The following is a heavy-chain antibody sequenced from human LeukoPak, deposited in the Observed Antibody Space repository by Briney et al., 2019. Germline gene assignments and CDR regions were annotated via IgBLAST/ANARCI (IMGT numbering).Heavy chain of an antibody. J-gene: IGHJ4*02. CDR3: ARDLSIANFDY. Sequence: GGSLRLSCAASGFTFSTYWMTWVRQAPGKGLEWVANIKQDGSEKYYVDSVKGRFTISRDNAKNSLYLQMNSLRAEDTAVYYCARDLSIANFDYWGQGTLVTVSS. CDR1: GFTFSTYW. V-gene: IGHV3-7*01. D-gene: IGHD2-15*01. CDR2: IKQDGSEK.